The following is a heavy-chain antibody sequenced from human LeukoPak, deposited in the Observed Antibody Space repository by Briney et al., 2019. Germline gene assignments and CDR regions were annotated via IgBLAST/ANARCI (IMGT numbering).Heavy chain of an antibody. CDR1: GFTFSSYN. CDR2: ISSRSGYT. Sequence: PGGSLRLSCAVSGFTFSSYNMNWVRQAPGKGLEWVSSISSRSGYTYYADSVKGRFTISRDNAKNSLYLRMNSLRAEDTALYYCAGDYGDYTSFWGQGTLVTVSS. J-gene: IGHJ4*02. D-gene: IGHD4-17*01. V-gene: IGHV3-21*01. CDR3: AGDYGDYTSF.